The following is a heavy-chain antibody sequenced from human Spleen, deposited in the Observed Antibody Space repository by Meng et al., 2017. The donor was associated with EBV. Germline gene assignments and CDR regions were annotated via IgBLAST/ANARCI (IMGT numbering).Heavy chain of an antibody. J-gene: IGHJ4*02. D-gene: IGHD1-26*01. V-gene: IGHV1-3*01. CDR3: ARLYSGNHPIDDY. CDR2: INPGSGNA. Sequence: QVQPPAVWSEVKKPGSSVKGSCKASGYTFTTYDIHWVCQAPGQCLEWMGWINPGSGNAKYSQKFQGRVTITTDTSASTTYMELRSLRSEDTAVYYCARLYSGNHPIDDYWGQGTLVTVSS. CDR1: GYTFTTYD.